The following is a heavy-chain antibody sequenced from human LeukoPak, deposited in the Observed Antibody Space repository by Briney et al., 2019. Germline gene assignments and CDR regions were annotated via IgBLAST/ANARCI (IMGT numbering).Heavy chain of an antibody. V-gene: IGHV3-11*01. J-gene: IGHJ6*02. CDR3: ARDHYCSSTSCYSYGMDV. CDR1: GFTFSDYY. Sequence: GGSLRLSRAASGFTFSDYYMSWIRQAPGKGLEWVSYISSSGSTIYYADSVKGRFTISRDNAKNSLYLQMNSLRAEDTAVYYCARDHYCSSTSCYSYGMDVWGQGTTVTVSS. CDR2: ISSSGSTI. D-gene: IGHD2-2*01.